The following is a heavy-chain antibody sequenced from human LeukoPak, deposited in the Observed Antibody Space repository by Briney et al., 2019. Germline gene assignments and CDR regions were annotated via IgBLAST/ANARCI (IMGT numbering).Heavy chain of an antibody. V-gene: IGHV5-51*01. D-gene: IGHD3-10*01. Sequence: GESLKISCKGSGYTFTIYWIGWVRQMPGKGLEWMGIIYPGDSDIRYSPSFQGQVTISADKSISTAYLQWSGLKASDTAMYYCARQVFGGPLGGGPLDYWGQGTLVTVSS. CDR1: GYTFTIYW. CDR3: ARQVFGGPLGGGPLDY. J-gene: IGHJ4*02. CDR2: IYPGDSDI.